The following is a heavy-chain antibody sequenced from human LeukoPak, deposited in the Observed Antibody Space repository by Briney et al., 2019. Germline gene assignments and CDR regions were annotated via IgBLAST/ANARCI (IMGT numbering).Heavy chain of an antibody. CDR2: INPNSGGT. V-gene: IGHV1-2*02. CDR1: GYTFTGYY. D-gene: IGHD3-22*01. CDR3: ARGWFYYYDSSGYYIDY. Sequence: GASVKVSCKASGYTFTGYYMHWVRQAPGQGLEWMGWINPNSGGTNYAQKLQGRVTMTRDTSISTAYTELSRLRSDDTAVYYCARGWFYYYDSSGYYIDYWGQGTLVTVSS. J-gene: IGHJ4*02.